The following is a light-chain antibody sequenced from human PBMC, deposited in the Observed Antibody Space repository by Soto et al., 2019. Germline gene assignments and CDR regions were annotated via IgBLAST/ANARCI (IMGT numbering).Light chain of an antibody. CDR3: CSHVGGSSPQWV. V-gene: IGLV2-23*02. CDR1: SNDVGGYNL. Sequence: QSALTQPASVSGSPGQAITISCTGTSNDVGGYNLVSWFQQHPGKAPKLMISEVNKRPSGVSNRSSGSKSANTASLTISGLQAEDEADYYCCSHVGGSSPQWVLGGGTKLTVL. J-gene: IGLJ3*02. CDR2: EVN.